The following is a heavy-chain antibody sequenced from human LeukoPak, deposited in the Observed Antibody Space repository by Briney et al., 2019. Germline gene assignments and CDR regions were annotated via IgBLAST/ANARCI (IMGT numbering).Heavy chain of an antibody. J-gene: IGHJ4*02. CDR1: GYTFTNYG. D-gene: IGHD1-26*01. CDR3: ARDLDQYSGRFGGFGHDF. V-gene: IGHV1-18*01. Sequence: ASVKVSCKASGYTFTNYGINCVRQAPGQGLEWMGWISAYNGNTNYAQKLQGRVTMTTDTSTSTAYMELRSLRSDDTAVYYCARDLDQYSGRFGGFGHDFWGQGTLVTVSS. CDR2: ISAYNGNT.